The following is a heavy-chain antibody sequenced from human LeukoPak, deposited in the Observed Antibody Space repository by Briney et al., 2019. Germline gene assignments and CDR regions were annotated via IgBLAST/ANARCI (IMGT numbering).Heavy chain of an antibody. V-gene: IGHV4-39*07. CDR3: ARDTGPFDY. D-gene: IGHD1-14*01. J-gene: IGHJ4*02. CDR1: GGSISSSSYY. Sequence: PSETLSLTCTVSGGSISSSSYYWGWIRQPPGKGLEWIGSIYYSGSTYYNPSLKSRVTISVDTSKNQFSLKLSSVTAADTAVYYCARDTGPFDYWGQGTLVTVSS. CDR2: IYYSGST.